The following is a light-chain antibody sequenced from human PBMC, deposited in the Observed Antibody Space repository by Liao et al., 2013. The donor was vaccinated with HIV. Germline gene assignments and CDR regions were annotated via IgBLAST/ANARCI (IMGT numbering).Light chain of an antibody. CDR1: ALPKQY. V-gene: IGLV3-25*03. J-gene: IGLJ3*02. CDR3: QAWDSSTAWV. Sequence: SYELTQPPSVSVSPGQTARITCSGDALPKQYTYWYQQKPGQAPLLVIYKDSERPSGIPERFSGSSSGTTVTLTISGVQAEDEADYYCQAWDSSTAWVFGGGTKLTVL. CDR2: KDS.